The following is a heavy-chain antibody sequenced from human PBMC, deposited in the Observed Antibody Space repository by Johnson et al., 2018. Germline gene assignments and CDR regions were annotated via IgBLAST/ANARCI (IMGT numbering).Heavy chain of an antibody. D-gene: IGHD3-3*01. CDR3: AKAQPLFGVVIC. Sequence: VQLVQSGGGVVQPGRSLRLSCAASGFTFSSYGMHWVRQAPGKGLEWVAVISYDGSNKYYADSVKGRFTISRDSSKNTLYLQMNSLRAEDTAVYYCAKAQPLFGVVICWGKGTMVTVSS. J-gene: IGHJ3*01. V-gene: IGHV3-30*18. CDR1: GFTFSSYG. CDR2: ISYDGSNK.